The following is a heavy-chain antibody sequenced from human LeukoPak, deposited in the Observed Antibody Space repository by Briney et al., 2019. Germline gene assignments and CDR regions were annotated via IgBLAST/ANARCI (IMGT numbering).Heavy chain of an antibody. J-gene: IGHJ5*02. CDR1: GGSISSGDYY. D-gene: IGHD3-22*01. CDR3: ARRPQEDYYDSSTGSS. CDR2: IYYSGST. Sequence: PSETLSLTCTVSGGSISSGDYYWSWIRQPPGKGLEWIGYIYYSGSTYYNPSLKSRVTISVDTSKNQFSLKLSSVTAADTAVYYCARRPQEDYYDSSTGSSWGQGTLVTVSS. V-gene: IGHV4-30-4*01.